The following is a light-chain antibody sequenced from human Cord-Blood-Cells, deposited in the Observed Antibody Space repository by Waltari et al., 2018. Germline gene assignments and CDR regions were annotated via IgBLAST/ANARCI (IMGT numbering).Light chain of an antibody. J-gene: IGLJ2*01. CDR2: GKN. CDR1: SLRSYY. V-gene: IGLV3-19*01. Sequence: SSELTQDPAVSVALGQTVRITCQGDSLRSYYASWYQQKPGQAPVLFIYGKNNRPSGIPDRFSGSSSGNTASLTITGAQAEDEADYYCNSRDSSGNPVVFGRGTKLTVL. CDR3: NSRDSSGNPVV.